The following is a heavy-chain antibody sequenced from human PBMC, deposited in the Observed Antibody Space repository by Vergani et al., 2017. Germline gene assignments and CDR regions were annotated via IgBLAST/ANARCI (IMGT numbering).Heavy chain of an antibody. V-gene: IGHV3-23*01. CDR1: GFTFSSYV. CDR2: ISGSGGST. Sequence: EVQLLESGGGLVQPGGSLRLSCAASGFTFSSYVMSWVRQAPGKGLEWVSIISGSGGSTFYADSVKGRFIISRDNSKNTLHLQINNLRVEDTAVYYCARGNYYGSGTYVDPWGQGTLVTVSS. CDR3: ARGNYYGSGTYVDP. J-gene: IGHJ5*02. D-gene: IGHD3-10*01.